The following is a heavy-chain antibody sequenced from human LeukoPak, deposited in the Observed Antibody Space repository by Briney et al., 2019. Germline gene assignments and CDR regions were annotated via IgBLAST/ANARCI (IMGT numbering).Heavy chain of an antibody. Sequence: ASVKVSCKASGYTFTSYGISWVRQAPGQGLEWMGWISAYNGNTNYAQKLQGRVTMTTDTSTSTAYMELRSLRSDDTAVYYCARAYYDFWSGYFDYWGQGTLATVSS. CDR2: ISAYNGNT. J-gene: IGHJ4*02. CDR1: GYTFTSYG. D-gene: IGHD3-3*01. V-gene: IGHV1-18*01. CDR3: ARAYYDFWSGYFDY.